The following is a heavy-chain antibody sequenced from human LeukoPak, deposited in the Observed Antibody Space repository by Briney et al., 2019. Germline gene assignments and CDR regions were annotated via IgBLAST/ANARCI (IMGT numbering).Heavy chain of an antibody. CDR3: TINLRDY. Sequence: GASVKVSCKASGYTFTSYYMHWVRQAPGQGLQWMGGFDPEDGETTYAQRFRGRLTMTEDTSADTAYMELSSLRSEDTAIYFCTINLRDYWGQGTLVTVSS. J-gene: IGHJ4*02. CDR1: GYTFTSYY. CDR2: FDPEDGET. V-gene: IGHV1-24*01.